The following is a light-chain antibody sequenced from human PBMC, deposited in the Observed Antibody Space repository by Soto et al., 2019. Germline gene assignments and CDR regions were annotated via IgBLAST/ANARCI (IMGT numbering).Light chain of an antibody. Sequence: EIVLSQSPGTLSLSPGERATLSCRASQSVISNYLAWYQQKPGQAPRLLIYGASSRATGIPDRFSGSGSGTDFTLTISRLEPEDFAVYYCQQYGRSHTFGQGTKLEIK. CDR1: QSVISNY. CDR3: QQYGRSHT. V-gene: IGKV3-20*01. CDR2: GAS. J-gene: IGKJ2*01.